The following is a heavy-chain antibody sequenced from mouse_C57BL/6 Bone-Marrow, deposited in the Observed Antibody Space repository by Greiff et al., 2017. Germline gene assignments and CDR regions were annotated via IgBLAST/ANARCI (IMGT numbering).Heavy chain of an antibody. V-gene: IGHV1-4*01. CDR1: GYTFTSYT. D-gene: IGHD1-1*01. CDR2: INPSSGYT. Sequence: QVQLQQSGAELARPGASVKMSCKASGYTFTSYTMHWVKQRPGQGLEWIGYINPSSGYTKYNQKFKDKATLTADKSSSTAYMQLSSLTSEDSAVYYCARSPHYYGSSYVWYFDVWGTGTTVTVSS. CDR3: ARSPHYYGSSYVWYFDV. J-gene: IGHJ1*03.